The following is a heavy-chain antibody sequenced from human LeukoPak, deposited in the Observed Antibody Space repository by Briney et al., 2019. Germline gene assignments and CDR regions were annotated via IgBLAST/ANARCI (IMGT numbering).Heavy chain of an antibody. CDR3: ARDAAAAGTDYFDY. J-gene: IGHJ4*02. V-gene: IGHV3-21*01. CDR1: GFTFSSYS. D-gene: IGHD6-13*01. Sequence: PGGSLRLSCAASGFTFSSYSMNWVRQAPGKGLEWVSSISSSSSYIYYADSVKGRFTISRDNAKNSLYLQMNSLRAEDTAVYYCARDAAAAGTDYFDYWGPGTLVTVSS. CDR2: ISSSSSYI.